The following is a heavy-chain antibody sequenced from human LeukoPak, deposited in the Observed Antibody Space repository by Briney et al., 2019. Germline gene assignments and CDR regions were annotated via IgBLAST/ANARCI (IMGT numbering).Heavy chain of an antibody. CDR1: GFTFSSYS. D-gene: IGHD5-18*01. Sequence: GGSLRLSCAASGFTFSSYSMNWVRQAPGKGLEWVSSISSSSSYIYYADSVKGRFTISRDNAKNSLYLQMNSLGAEDTAVYYCARARGYGNGALDAFDIWGQGTMVTVSS. CDR3: ARARGYGNGALDAFDI. CDR2: ISSSSSYI. J-gene: IGHJ3*02. V-gene: IGHV3-21*01.